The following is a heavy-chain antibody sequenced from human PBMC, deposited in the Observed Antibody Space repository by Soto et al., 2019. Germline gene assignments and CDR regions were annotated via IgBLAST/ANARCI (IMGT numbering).Heavy chain of an antibody. D-gene: IGHD3-3*01. V-gene: IGHV2-26*01. CDR3: ARVSTIFGVAVDY. J-gene: IGHJ4*02. CDR1: GFSLSNARMG. CDR2: IFSNDEK. Sequence: QVTLKESGPVLVKPTEPLTLTCTVSGFSLSNARMGVSWIRQPPGKALEWLAHIFSNDEKSYSTSLKSRLTISKDTSKSQVVLTMTNMDPVDTATYYCARVSTIFGVAVDYWGQGTLVTVSS.